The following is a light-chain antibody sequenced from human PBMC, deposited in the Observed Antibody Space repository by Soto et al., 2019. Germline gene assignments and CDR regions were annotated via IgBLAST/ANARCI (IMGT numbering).Light chain of an antibody. Sequence: DVQMTQSPPSLSASVGDRVTITCQASQDIRKYLNWYQQKPGKAPKLLIYDASNLETGVPSRFSGSASGTAFTFTISSLQPEDVATYYCQQYDSLPPLFTFGPRTKVDIK. V-gene: IGKV1-33*01. CDR3: QQYDSLPPLFT. CDR2: DAS. J-gene: IGKJ3*01. CDR1: QDIRKY.